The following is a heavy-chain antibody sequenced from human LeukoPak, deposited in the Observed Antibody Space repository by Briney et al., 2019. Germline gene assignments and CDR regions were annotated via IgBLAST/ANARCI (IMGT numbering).Heavy chain of an antibody. J-gene: IGHJ6*04. Sequence: SETLSLTRAVYGGSFSGYYWSWIRQPPEKGLEWIGEINHLGSTNYNPSLKSRVTISVDTSKKQFSLNLTSVTAADTAVYYCARLPYGSGYWLHREGRDVWGKGTTVTISS. CDR2: INHLGST. CDR3: ARLPYGSGYWLHREGRDV. D-gene: IGHD3-10*01. V-gene: IGHV4-34*01. CDR1: GGSFSGYY.